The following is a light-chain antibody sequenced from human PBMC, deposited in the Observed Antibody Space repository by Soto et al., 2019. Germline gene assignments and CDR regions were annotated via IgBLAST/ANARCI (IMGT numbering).Light chain of an antibody. CDR1: QSVSSY. V-gene: IGKV3-11*01. CDR3: QQRNKLAPGT. CDR2: DAS. J-gene: IGKJ2*01. Sequence: EIVLTQSPATLSLSPGERATLSCRASQSVSSYLAWYQQKPGQAPRLLIYDASSRATGIPARFSGSGSGTGFTPPIRSLGPEELAGFYLQQRNKLAPGTFGQGTKLEIK.